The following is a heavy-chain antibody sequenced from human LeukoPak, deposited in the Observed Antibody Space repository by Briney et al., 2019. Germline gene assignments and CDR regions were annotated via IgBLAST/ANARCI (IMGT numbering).Heavy chain of an antibody. CDR2: INPNSGGT. CDR1: GYTFTGYY. D-gene: IGHD6-19*01. V-gene: IGHV1-2*02. Sequence: ASVKVSCKASGYTFTGYYMHWVRQAPGQGLEWMGWINPNSGGTNYAQKFQGRVTMTRDTSISTSYMELSRLRSDDTAVYYCAREGPIAVAAPDYWGQGTLVTVSS. J-gene: IGHJ4*02. CDR3: AREGPIAVAAPDY.